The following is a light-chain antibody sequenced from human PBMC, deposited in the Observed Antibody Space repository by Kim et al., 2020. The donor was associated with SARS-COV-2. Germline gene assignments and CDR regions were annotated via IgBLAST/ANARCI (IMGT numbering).Light chain of an antibody. V-gene: IGLV1-40*01. J-gene: IGLJ1*01. CDR3: QSYDSSLNALYV. Sequence: QSVLTQPPSVSGAPGQRVTISCTGSSSNIGAGYDVHWYQHLPGTAPKLLIYGNSNRPSGVPDRFSGSKSGTSASLAITGLQAEGEADYYCQSYDSSLNALYVFGTGTKVTVL. CDR1: SSNIGAGYD. CDR2: GNS.